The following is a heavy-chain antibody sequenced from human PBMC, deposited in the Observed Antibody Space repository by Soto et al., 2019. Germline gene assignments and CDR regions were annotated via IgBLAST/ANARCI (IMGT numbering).Heavy chain of an antibody. V-gene: IGHV1-69*01. CDR2: IIPIFGTA. CDR1: GGTFSSYS. CDR3: ARDDRAYYGMDV. J-gene: IGHJ6*02. Sequence: QVQLVQSGAEVKKPGSSVKVSCKASGGTFSSYSISWVRQSPGQGLEWMGGIIPIFGTANYAKKFQGRVTLTAEESTSTAYMELSSLRSEDTAVYYCARDDRAYYGMDVWGQGTTVTVSS.